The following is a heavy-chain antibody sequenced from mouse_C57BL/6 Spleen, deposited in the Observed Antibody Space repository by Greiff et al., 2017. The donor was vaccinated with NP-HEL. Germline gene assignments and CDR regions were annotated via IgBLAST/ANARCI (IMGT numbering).Heavy chain of an antibody. CDR2: INPNNGGT. CDR1: GYTFTDYY. D-gene: IGHD1-1*01. Sequence: EVQRVESGPELVKPGASVKISCKASGYTFTDYYMNWVKQSHGKSLEWIGDINPNNGGTSYNQKFKGKATLTVDKSSSTAYMELRSLTSEDSAVYYCAKKDYYGSSYDAYWGQGTLVTVSA. V-gene: IGHV1-26*01. CDR3: AKKDYYGSSYDAY. J-gene: IGHJ3*01.